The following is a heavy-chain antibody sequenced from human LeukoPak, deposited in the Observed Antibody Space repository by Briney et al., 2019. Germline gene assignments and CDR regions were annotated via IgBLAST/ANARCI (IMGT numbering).Heavy chain of an antibody. Sequence: ASQTLSLTCAVSGGSISSGGYSWSWIRQPPGKGLEWIGYIYHSGSTYYNPSLKSRVTISVDTSKNQFSLKLSSVTAADAAVYCCARQPSYNWFDPWGLGTQVTVSS. J-gene: IGHJ5*02. CDR3: ARQPSYNWFDP. CDR1: GGSISSGGYS. CDR2: IYHSGST. V-gene: IGHV4-30-2*03.